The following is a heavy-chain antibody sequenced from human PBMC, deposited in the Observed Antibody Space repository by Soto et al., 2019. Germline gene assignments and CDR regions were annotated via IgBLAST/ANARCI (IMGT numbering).Heavy chain of an antibody. J-gene: IGHJ5*01. CDR2: IRPDGSEK. CDR3: AREEGATVANNWFDS. Sequence: EVQVVESGGGLVQPGGSLRVSCVGSGFTFRSYWMSWVRQAPGKGLEWVANIRPDGSEKYYVASVKARFTISRDNAKNSLYLQMSSLRAEDTAVYYCAREEGATVANNWFDSWGQGALVTVSS. CDR1: GFTFRSYW. V-gene: IGHV3-7*03. D-gene: IGHD4-17*01.